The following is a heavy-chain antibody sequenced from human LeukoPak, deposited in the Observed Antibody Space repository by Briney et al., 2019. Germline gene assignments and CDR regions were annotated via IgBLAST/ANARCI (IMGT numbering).Heavy chain of an antibody. D-gene: IGHD3-22*01. CDR2: IYTSGST. CDR1: GASMSNYY. V-gene: IGHV4-4*07. Sequence: SETLPLTCTVSGASMSNYYGHWIRQSAGKGLEWIGRIYTSGSTNYNPFLKSRVTMSVDTSKNQFSLKINSLTADDTGVYYCARGYYNSSGYSFDYWGQGTLVTVSS. J-gene: IGHJ4*02. CDR3: ARGYYNSSGYSFDY.